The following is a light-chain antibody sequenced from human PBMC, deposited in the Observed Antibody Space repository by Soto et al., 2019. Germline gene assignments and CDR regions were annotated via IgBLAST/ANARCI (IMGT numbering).Light chain of an antibody. Sequence: QSALTQPASVSGSPGQSITISCTGSSSDVGGYNYVSWYQQHPGKAPKLIIYEVSNRPSGVSNRFSGSKSGNTASLTISGLQAGDEADYYCSSYTTNSTPYVFGTGTKLTVL. J-gene: IGLJ1*01. CDR1: SSDVGGYNY. V-gene: IGLV2-14*01. CDR3: SSYTTNSTPYV. CDR2: EVS.